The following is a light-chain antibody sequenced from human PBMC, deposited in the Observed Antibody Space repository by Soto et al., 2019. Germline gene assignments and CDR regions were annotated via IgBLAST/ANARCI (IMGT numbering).Light chain of an antibody. CDR1: QTISTR. Sequence: DIQMTQSPSTLSGSVGDRVTITCRASQTISTRLAWYQQKPGKASKLLIYKASTLQSGVPSRFSGSGSGTEFTLTISSLQPDDFATYYCQHYNRYSEAFGQGTKVELK. CDR2: KAS. J-gene: IGKJ1*01. CDR3: QHYNRYSEA. V-gene: IGKV1-5*03.